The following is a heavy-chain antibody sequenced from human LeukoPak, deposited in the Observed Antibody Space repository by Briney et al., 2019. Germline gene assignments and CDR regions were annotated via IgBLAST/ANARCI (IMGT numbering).Heavy chain of an antibody. CDR1: NGSFSNFY. CDR3: ARAGDGKYYYYYIDV. V-gene: IGHV4-4*08. J-gene: IGHJ6*03. D-gene: IGHD1-26*01. Sequence: SETLSLTCSVSNGSFSNFYWGWIRQPPGKRLEWIGYIFPSGLANYNPSLNSRVTISLDTSKSQFSLTLRSVTAADTAVYYCARAGDGKYYYYYIDVWGSGTTVTVSS. CDR2: IFPSGLA.